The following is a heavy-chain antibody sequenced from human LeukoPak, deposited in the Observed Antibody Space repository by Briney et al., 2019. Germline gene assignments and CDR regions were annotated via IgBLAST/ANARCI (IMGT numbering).Heavy chain of an antibody. CDR3: ARASTPYYYGSGYYFDY. J-gene: IGHJ4*02. CDR1: GFTVSSNY. CDR2: IYSGGST. V-gene: IGHV3-53*04. Sequence: GGSLTLSCSASGFTVSSNYMIWPRQAPGRGLEGVTVIYSGGSTYYADSVKGRFTISRHNSKNTLYLQMNSLRAEDTAVYYCARASTPYYYGSGYYFDYWGQGTLVTVSS. D-gene: IGHD3-10*01.